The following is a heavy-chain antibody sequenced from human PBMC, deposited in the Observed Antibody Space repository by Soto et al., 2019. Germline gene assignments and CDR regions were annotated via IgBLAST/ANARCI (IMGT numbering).Heavy chain of an antibody. Sequence: QVHLVQSGDEVKKPGAAVKVSCKASGYSFSSHGIGWVRQAPGQGHEWMGWISVYNGNTNYAQRVQGRVTLTTDTSTSTAYMELRSLRSDDTAAYYCARAGASVFYYYYYVDVWAKGTTVTVSS. CDR1: GYSFSSHG. D-gene: IGHD3-16*01. V-gene: IGHV1-18*01. J-gene: IGHJ6*03. CDR3: ARAGASVFYYYYYVDV. CDR2: ISVYNGNT.